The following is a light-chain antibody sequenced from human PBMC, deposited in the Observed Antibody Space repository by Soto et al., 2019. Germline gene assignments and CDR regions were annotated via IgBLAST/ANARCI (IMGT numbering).Light chain of an antibody. CDR2: GAS. Sequence: DIVLTQSPATLSVSLGERVSLSCRASQIISSNLAWYHQKPGQIPRLLIYGASARAAGIPARFSGSGSGTEFTLTISSRQSEDFAVYYCQQYNNWPPFTFGPGTKVDV. V-gene: IGKV3-15*01. CDR1: QIISSN. CDR3: QQYNNWPPFT. J-gene: IGKJ3*01.